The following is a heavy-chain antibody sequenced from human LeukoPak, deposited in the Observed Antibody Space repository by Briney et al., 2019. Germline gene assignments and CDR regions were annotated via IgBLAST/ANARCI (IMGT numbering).Heavy chain of an antibody. D-gene: IGHD4-17*01. CDR3: AKAMTTVTTPSTADDY. CDR1: GFTLSSYG. CDR2: ISYDGSNK. V-gene: IGHV3-30*18. J-gene: IGHJ4*01. Sequence: PGRSLRLSCAASGFTLSSYGMHWVGQAPGKGLEWVAVISYDGSNKYYADSVKGRFTISRDNSKNTLYLQMNSLRAEDTAVYYCAKAMTTVTTPSTADDYWGHGPLVTVSS.